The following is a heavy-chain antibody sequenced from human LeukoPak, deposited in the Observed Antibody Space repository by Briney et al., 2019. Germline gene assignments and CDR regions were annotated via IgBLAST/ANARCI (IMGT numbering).Heavy chain of an antibody. V-gene: IGHV4-4*07. Sequence: SDTLSLTCTVSGGSISSYYWSWIRQPAGKGLEWIGRIYTSGSTNYNPSPKSRVTMSVDPSKNQFSLKLSAVTAADTAVYYCAANVGYCSGGSCYPVDYWGQGTLVTVSS. CDR1: GGSISSYY. CDR2: IYTSGST. CDR3: AANVGYCSGGSCYPVDY. D-gene: IGHD2-15*01. J-gene: IGHJ4*02.